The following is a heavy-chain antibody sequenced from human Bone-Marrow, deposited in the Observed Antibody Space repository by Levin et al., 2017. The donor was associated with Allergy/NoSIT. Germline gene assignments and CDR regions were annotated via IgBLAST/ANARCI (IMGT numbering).Heavy chain of an antibody. CDR1: GPTFAFYA. CDR2: ISFSSSYI. V-gene: IGHV3-21*01. CDR3: ARDSSGWLYGMDV. D-gene: IGHD6-19*01. Sequence: GGSLRLSCAYSGPTFAFYAMNWVRQAPGKGLEWVSSISFSSSYIYYVDSVKGRFTISRDNAKSSLYLQMDSLRAEDTAVYYCARDSSGWLYGMDVWGQGTTVTVSS. J-gene: IGHJ6*02.